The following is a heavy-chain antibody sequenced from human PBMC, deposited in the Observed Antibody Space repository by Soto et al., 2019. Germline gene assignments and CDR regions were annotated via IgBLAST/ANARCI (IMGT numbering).Heavy chain of an antibody. CDR2: ISSSSSTI. J-gene: IGHJ4*02. D-gene: IGHD5-18*01. Sequence: GGSLRLSCAASGFTFSSYSMNWVRQAPGKGLEWVSYISSSSSTIXXADSVKGXXTISRDNANNSLYLQXSSLRAEDTAXYYCARDYSSYGPFDYWGQGTLVTVSS. CDR3: ARDYSSYGPFDY. V-gene: IGHV3-48*01. CDR1: GFTFSSYS.